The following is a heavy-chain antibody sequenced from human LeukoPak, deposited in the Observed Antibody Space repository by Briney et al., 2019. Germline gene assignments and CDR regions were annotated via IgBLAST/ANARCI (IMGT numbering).Heavy chain of an antibody. Sequence: ASVKVSCKAYGYTFTSYDINWVRQATGQGLEWMGWMNTNSGNTGYAQKFQGRVTMTRNTSISTAYMELGSLRSEDTAVYYCARESHGRFDPWGQGTLVTVSS. CDR3: ARESHGRFDP. CDR1: GYTFTSYD. CDR2: MNTNSGNT. V-gene: IGHV1-8*01. D-gene: IGHD1-26*01. J-gene: IGHJ5*02.